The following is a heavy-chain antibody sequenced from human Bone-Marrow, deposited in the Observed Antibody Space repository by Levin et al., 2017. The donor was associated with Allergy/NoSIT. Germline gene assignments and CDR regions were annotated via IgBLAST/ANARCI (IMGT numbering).Heavy chain of an antibody. Sequence: GGSLRLSCAASGFTFSGSAMHWVRQASGKGLEWVGRIRSKANSYATAYAASVKGRFTISRDDSKNTAYLQMNSLKTEDTAVYYCTSGRLLDYYDSSGYYYYYGMDVWGQGTTVTVSS. CDR1: GFTFSGSA. J-gene: IGHJ6*02. CDR3: TSGRLLDYYDSSGYYYYYGMDV. CDR2: IRSKANSYAT. D-gene: IGHD3-22*01. V-gene: IGHV3-73*01.